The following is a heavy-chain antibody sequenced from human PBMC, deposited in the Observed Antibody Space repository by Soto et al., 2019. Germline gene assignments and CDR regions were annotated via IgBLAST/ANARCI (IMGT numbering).Heavy chain of an antibody. CDR1: GGTFSSYA. V-gene: IGHV1-69*13. CDR2: IIPIFGTA. D-gene: IGHD6-6*01. J-gene: IGHJ6*02. Sequence: SVKVSCKASGGTFSSYAISWVRQAPGQGLEWMGGIIPIFGTANYAQKFQGRVTITADESTSTAYMELSSLRSEDTAVYYCARPSIAARLDYYYYYGMDVWGQGTTVTASS. CDR3: ARPSIAARLDYYYYYGMDV.